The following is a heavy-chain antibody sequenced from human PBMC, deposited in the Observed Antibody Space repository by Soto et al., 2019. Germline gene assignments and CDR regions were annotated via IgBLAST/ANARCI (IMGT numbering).Heavy chain of an antibody. CDR2: INSDGSST. J-gene: IGHJ4*02. V-gene: IGHV3-74*01. Sequence: GGSLRLSCAASGFTFSSYWMHWVRQAPGKGLVWVSRINSDGSSTSYADSVKGRFTISRDNAKNTLYLQMNSLRAEDTAVYYCARPTPPRYYYDSSGYYYDYWGQGTLVTVSS. CDR1: GFTFSSYW. CDR3: ARPTPPRYYYDSSGYYYDY. D-gene: IGHD3-22*01.